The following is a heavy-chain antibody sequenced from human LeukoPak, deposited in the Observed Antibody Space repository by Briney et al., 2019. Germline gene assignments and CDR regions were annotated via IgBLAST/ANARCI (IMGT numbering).Heavy chain of an antibody. D-gene: IGHD3-9*01. Sequence: ASVKVSCKASGYTFTSYGISWVRQAPGQGLEWMGWISAYNGNTNYAQKLQGRVTMTADTSTSTAYMELRSLRSDDTAVYYCARRSLRYFDWLLTSLDYYYSMDVWGQGTTVTVSS. CDR1: GYTFTSYG. CDR3: ARRSLRYFDWLLTSLDYYYSMDV. V-gene: IGHV1-18*01. CDR2: ISAYNGNT. J-gene: IGHJ6*02.